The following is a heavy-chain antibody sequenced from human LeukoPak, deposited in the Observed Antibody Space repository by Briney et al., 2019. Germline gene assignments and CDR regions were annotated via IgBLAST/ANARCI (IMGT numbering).Heavy chain of an antibody. J-gene: IGHJ4*02. CDR1: GYTFTSYY. CDR3: ARGDAGYSYGYNGDY. Sequence: VASVEVSCKASGYTFTSYYMHWVRQAPGQGLEWMGIINPSGGSTSYAQKFQGRVTMSRDTSTSTVYMELSSLRSEDTVVYYCARGDAGYSYGYNGDYWGQGTLVTVSS. CDR2: INPSGGST. V-gene: IGHV1-46*01. D-gene: IGHD5-18*01.